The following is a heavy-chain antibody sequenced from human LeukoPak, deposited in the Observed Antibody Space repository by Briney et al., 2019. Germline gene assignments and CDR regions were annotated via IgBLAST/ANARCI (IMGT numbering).Heavy chain of an antibody. Sequence: ASVKVSCKASGYTFTSYDINWVRQATGQGLEWMGWMNPNSGNTGSAQKFQGRVTITRNTSISTAYMELSSLRSEDTAVYYCARAEPYYDFWSGYYYYYYYYMDVWGKGTTVTASS. CDR1: GYTFTSYD. D-gene: IGHD3-3*01. CDR3: ARAEPYYDFWSGYYYYYYYYMDV. J-gene: IGHJ6*03. CDR2: MNPNSGNT. V-gene: IGHV1-8*03.